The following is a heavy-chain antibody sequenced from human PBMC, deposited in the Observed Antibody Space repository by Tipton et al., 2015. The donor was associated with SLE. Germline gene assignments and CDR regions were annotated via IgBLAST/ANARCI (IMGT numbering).Heavy chain of an antibody. Sequence: TLSLTCSVSNYSLTDDYYWGWIRQPPGKGLEWIGSFHHSGTTFYTPSLKSRVTLVLDMSNNEFSLKLFSVTAADTAVYYCARSHSLDLFGVTIPGYMDVWGKGTTVTVSS. CDR3: ARSHSLDLFGVTIPGYMDV. CDR1: NYSLTDDYY. D-gene: IGHD3-3*01. CDR2: FHHSGTT. J-gene: IGHJ6*03. V-gene: IGHV4-38-2*01.